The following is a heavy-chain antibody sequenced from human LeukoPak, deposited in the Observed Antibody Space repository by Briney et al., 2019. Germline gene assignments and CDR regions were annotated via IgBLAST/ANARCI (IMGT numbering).Heavy chain of an antibody. CDR2: IYYSGST. Sequence: SETLPLTCTVSGGSISSYYWSWIRQPPGKGLEWIGYIYYSGSTNYNPSLKSRVTISVDTSKNQFSLKLSSVTAADTAVYYCARDSTYGDYMDYWGQGTLVTVSS. J-gene: IGHJ4*02. CDR3: ARDSTYGDYMDY. CDR1: GGSISSYY. V-gene: IGHV4-59*01. D-gene: IGHD4-17*01.